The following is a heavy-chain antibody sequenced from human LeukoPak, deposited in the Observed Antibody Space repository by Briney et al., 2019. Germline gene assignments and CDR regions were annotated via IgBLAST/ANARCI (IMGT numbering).Heavy chain of an antibody. CDR3: AKGGSGSFYYFDY. Sequence: GGSLRLSCAASGFTFDDYAMHWVRQAPGKGLEWVSGISWNSGSIGYADSVKGRFTIPRDNAKNSLYLQMNSLRAEDTALYYCAKGGSGSFYYFDYWGQGTLVTVSS. D-gene: IGHD1-26*01. CDR2: ISWNSGSI. CDR1: GFTFDDYA. J-gene: IGHJ4*02. V-gene: IGHV3-9*01.